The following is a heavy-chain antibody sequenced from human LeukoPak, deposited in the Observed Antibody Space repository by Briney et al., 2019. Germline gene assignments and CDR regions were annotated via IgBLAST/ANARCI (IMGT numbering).Heavy chain of an antibody. V-gene: IGHV3-11*01. CDR2: ISNSGSTI. CDR3: ARDEYYPYCSGGSCYHDY. J-gene: IGHJ4*02. D-gene: IGHD2-15*01. CDR1: GFTFSDYY. Sequence: PGGSLRLSCAASGFTFSDYYMSWIRQAPGKGLEWVSYISNSGSTIYYADSVKGRFTISRDNAKNSLYLQMNSLRAEDTAVYYCARDEYYPYCSGGSCYHDYWGQGTLVTVSS.